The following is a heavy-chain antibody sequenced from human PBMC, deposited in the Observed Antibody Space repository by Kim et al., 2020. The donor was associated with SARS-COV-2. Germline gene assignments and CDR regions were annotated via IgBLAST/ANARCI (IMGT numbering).Heavy chain of an antibody. CDR2: ST. D-gene: IGHD1-7*01. Sequence: STNYNPSLKSRVTISVDTSKNQFSLKLSSVTAADTAVYYCASGTTGVFDYWGQGTLVTVSS. V-gene: IGHV4-59*01. J-gene: IGHJ4*02. CDR3: ASGTTGVFDY.